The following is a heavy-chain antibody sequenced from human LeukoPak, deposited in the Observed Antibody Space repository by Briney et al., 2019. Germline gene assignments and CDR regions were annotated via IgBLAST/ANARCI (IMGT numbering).Heavy chain of an antibody. CDR2: ISYDGSNK. CDR1: GFTFSSYA. Sequence: GGSLRLSCAASGFTFSSYAMHWVRQAPGKGLEWVAVISYDGSNKYYADSVKGRFTISRDNSKNTLYLQMNSLRAEDTAVYYCARDGHPVLAQYITMIVVVISHFDYWGQGTLVTVSS. D-gene: IGHD3-22*01. CDR3: ARDGHPVLAQYITMIVVVISHFDY. V-gene: IGHV3-30*04. J-gene: IGHJ4*02.